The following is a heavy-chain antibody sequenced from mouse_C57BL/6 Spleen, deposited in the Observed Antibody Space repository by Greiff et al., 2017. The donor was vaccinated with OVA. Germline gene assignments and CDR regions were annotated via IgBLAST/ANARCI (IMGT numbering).Heavy chain of an antibody. CDR1: GYAFSSSW. J-gene: IGHJ3*01. CDR3: APYSNYEAWFAY. D-gene: IGHD2-5*01. V-gene: IGHV1-82*01. CDR2: IYPGDGDT. Sequence: QVQLKESGPELVKPGASVKISCKASGYAFSSSWMNWVKQRPGKGLEWIGRIYPGDGDTNYNGKFKGKATLTADKSSSTAYMQLSSLTSEDSAVYFCAPYSNYEAWFAYWGQGTLVTVSA.